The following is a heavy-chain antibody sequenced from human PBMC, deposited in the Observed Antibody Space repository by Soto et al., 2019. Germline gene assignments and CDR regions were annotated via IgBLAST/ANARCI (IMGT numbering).Heavy chain of an antibody. V-gene: IGHV3-66*01. CDR2: ISSSDNA. Sequence: GSLRLSCAASGFSVGNKYMSWVRQAPGKGLEWVSLISSSDNAYYAESVKGKFTISRDNSKNTLYLQMNSLRAEDTAVYYCAGRKGKNGLEVWGQGTTVTVSS. CDR1: GFSVGNKY. J-gene: IGHJ6*02. CDR3: AGRKGKNGLEV.